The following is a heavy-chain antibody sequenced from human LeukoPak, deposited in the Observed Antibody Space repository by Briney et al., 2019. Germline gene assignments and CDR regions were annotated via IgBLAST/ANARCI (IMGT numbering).Heavy chain of an antibody. CDR2: ISGSGGGT. V-gene: IGHV3-23*01. Sequence: GGSLRLSCAASGFTFSSYAMSWVRQAPGKGLEWVSTISGSGGGTYYADSVKGRFTISRDNSKNTLYLQMNSLRAEDTAVYYCVKDRPRTDYYDSSGLNDAFDIWGQGTMVTVSS. D-gene: IGHD3-22*01. CDR1: GFTFSSYA. J-gene: IGHJ3*02. CDR3: VKDRPRTDYYDSSGLNDAFDI.